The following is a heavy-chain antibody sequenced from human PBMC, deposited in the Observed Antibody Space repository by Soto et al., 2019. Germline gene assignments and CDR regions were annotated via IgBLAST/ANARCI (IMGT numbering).Heavy chain of an antibody. V-gene: IGHV3-23*01. CDR1: GFTFSSYA. CDR3: AKVTNYDILTGYYNFDY. Sequence: EVQLLESGGGLVQPGGSLRLSCAASGFTFSSYAMSWVRQAPGKGLEWVSAISGSGGSTYYADSVKGRFTISRDNSKNTLYLQMNSLGAEDTAVYYWAKVTNYDILTGYYNFDYWGQGTLVTVSS. CDR2: ISGSGGST. D-gene: IGHD3-9*01. J-gene: IGHJ4*02.